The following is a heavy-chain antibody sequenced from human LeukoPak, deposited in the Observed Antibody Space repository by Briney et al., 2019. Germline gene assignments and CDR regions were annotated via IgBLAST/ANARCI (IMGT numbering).Heavy chain of an antibody. CDR3: AASSGWYRVLDY. Sequence: GGSLRLSCAASGFTFSSYGMHWVRQAPGKGLEWVAVISYDGTNKYYADSVKGRFTISRDNSKNTLYLQMNSLRAEDTAVYYCAASSGWYRVLDYWGQGILVTVSS. CDR1: GFTFSSYG. J-gene: IGHJ4*02. V-gene: IGHV3-30*03. CDR2: ISYDGTNK. D-gene: IGHD6-19*01.